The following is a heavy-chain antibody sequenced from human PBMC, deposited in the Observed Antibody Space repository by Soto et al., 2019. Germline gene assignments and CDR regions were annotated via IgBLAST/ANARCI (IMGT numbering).Heavy chain of an antibody. CDR1: GFTFSSYA. Sequence: GGSLRLSCAASGFTFSSYAMHWVRQAPGKGLEYVSAISSNGGSTYYANSVKGRFTISRDNSKNTLYLQMGSLRAEDMAVYYCARAGPMGSGWPPLFDYWGQGTLVTVSS. CDR3: ARAGPMGSGWPPLFDY. V-gene: IGHV3-64*01. CDR2: ISSNGGST. D-gene: IGHD6-19*01. J-gene: IGHJ4*02.